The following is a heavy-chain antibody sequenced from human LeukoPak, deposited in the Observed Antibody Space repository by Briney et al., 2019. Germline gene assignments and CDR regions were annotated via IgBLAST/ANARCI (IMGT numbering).Heavy chain of an antibody. CDR3: AREATVVTPPAFDI. D-gene: IGHD4-23*01. Sequence: ASVKVSCKASGYTFTSYGISWVRQAPGQGLEWMGWISAYNGNTNYAQKLQGRVTMTTDTSTSTAYMELRSLRSDDTAVYYCAREATVVTPPAFDIWGQGTMATVSS. CDR2: ISAYNGNT. CDR1: GYTFTSYG. J-gene: IGHJ3*02. V-gene: IGHV1-18*01.